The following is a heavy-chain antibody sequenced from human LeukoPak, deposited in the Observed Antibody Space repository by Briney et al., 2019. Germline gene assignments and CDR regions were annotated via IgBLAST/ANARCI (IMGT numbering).Heavy chain of an antibody. D-gene: IGHD4-17*01. V-gene: IGHV1-2*02. CDR2: INPNSGGT. CDR3: ARVRQPYGDSPHFDY. J-gene: IGHJ4*02. Sequence: ASVKVSCKASGYTFTGYYMHWVRQAPGQGLEWMGWINPNSGGTNYAQKFQGRVTMTRDTSISTAYMELSRLRSDDTAVYYCARVRQPYGDSPHFDYWGQGTLVTVSS. CDR1: GYTFTGYY.